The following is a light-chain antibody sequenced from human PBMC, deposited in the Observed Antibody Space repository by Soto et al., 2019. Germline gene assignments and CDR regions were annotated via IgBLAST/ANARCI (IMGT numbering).Light chain of an antibody. Sequence: DIQMTQFPSSLSASVGDRVTITCRASQGIRNDLAWYQQKPGKAPKRLIYAAYSLHSGVPSTFSSSGSGTEFSLAISCLQPEDFATFYCLQHSTYPLTFGQGTKVEIK. J-gene: IGKJ1*01. CDR2: AAY. CDR3: LQHSTYPLT. V-gene: IGKV1-17*01. CDR1: QGIRND.